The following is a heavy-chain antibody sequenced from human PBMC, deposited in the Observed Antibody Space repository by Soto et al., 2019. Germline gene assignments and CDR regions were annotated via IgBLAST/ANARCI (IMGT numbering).Heavy chain of an antibody. CDR3: ARGRATTLWYFDH. CDR2: ISAYNGNT. V-gene: IGHV1-18*01. D-gene: IGHD1-26*01. J-gene: IGHJ2*01. Sequence: ASVKVSCRASRYTFTSYGNSWGRHAPGQGREWMGWISAYNGNTNYAQKLQGRVTMTTDTSTSTAYMELRSLISDDTAVYYCARGRATTLWYFDHWARGTRVTVSS. CDR1: RYTFTSYG.